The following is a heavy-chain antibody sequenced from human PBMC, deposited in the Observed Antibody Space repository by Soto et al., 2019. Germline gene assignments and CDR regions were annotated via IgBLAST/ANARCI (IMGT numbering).Heavy chain of an antibody. V-gene: IGHV1-2*02. J-gene: IGHJ1*01. CDR3: ARVRYGNFSFQY. CDR1: GYTFTTFH. CDR2: INPDTGDP. Sequence: QVHLVQSGAEVRKPGASVKVSCKASGYTFTTFHLHWVRLAPGQGLQRMGWINPDTGDPGYGQKFQGRVNVTRDTSMTTADMELSSLPSGDTPIYFCARVRYGNFSFQYWGQGTPVSVSS. D-gene: IGHD4-17*01.